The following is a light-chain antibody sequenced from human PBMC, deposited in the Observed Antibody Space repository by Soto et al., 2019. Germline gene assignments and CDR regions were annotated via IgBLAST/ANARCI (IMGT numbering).Light chain of an antibody. J-gene: IGKJ4*01. CDR2: AAS. CDR1: QGVSSF. V-gene: IGKV1-9*01. Sequence: DIHLTQSPSFLSASVGDRVTITCRASQGVSSFFAWYQQKPGKAPKLLIYAASTLQSGVPSRLSGSASGTAFTLTISSLQPEDFATYYCQQLNSYPLTFGGGTKVEIK. CDR3: QQLNSYPLT.